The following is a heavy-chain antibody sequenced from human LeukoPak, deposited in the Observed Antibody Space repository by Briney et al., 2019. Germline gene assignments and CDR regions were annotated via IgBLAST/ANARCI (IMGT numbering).Heavy chain of an antibody. V-gene: IGHV3-21*01. Sequence: PGGSLRLSCAASGFTFSSYSMNWLRQAPGKGLEWVSSISSSSSYIYYADSVKGRFTISRDNAKNSLYLQMNSLRAEDTAVYYCARESYDSGSYYNNWFDPWGQGTPVTVSS. CDR3: ARESYDSGSYYNNWFDP. CDR1: GFTFSSYS. CDR2: ISSSSSYI. D-gene: IGHD3-10*01. J-gene: IGHJ5*02.